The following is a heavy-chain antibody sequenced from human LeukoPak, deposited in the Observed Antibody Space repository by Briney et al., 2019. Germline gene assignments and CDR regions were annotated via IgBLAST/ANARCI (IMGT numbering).Heavy chain of an antibody. V-gene: IGHV3-23*01. D-gene: IGHD3-22*01. CDR3: AIMHPYYDGSGYWVQ. CDR1: GFTVSSYA. J-gene: IGHJ4*02. CDR2: ISTSGGST. Sequence: PGGSLRLSCAASGFTVSSYAMSWVRQAPGKGLEWVSGISTSGGSTSYADSVKGRFTTSRDNPRNTLYMQMNSLRAEDTAVYYCAIMHPYYDGSGYWVQWGQGTLVTVSS.